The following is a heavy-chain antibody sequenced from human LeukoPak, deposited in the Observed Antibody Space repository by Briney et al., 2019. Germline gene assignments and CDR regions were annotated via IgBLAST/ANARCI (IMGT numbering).Heavy chain of an antibody. J-gene: IGHJ4*02. CDR2: IYYSGST. V-gene: IGHV4-39*01. Sequence: SETLSLTCTVSGGSISSSSYYWGWIRQPPGKGLEWIGSIYYSGSTYYNPSLKSRVTISVDASKNQFSLKLSSATAADTAVYYCARHTAARLTPQYYFDYWGQGTLVTVSS. CDR1: GGSISSSSYY. D-gene: IGHD6-6*01. CDR3: ARHTAARLTPQYYFDY.